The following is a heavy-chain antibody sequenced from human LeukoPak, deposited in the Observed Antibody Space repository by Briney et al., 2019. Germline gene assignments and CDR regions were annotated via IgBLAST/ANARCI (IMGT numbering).Heavy chain of an antibody. Sequence: GGSLRLSCAASGFTFSYYSMNWVRQAPGKGLEWISYSNTDGTISYADSVKGGFTISRDNAENSLYLQMNSLRDEDTAVYFCVRDRDYAFDFWGQGTMVTVS. V-gene: IGHV3-48*02. CDR1: GFTFSYYS. CDR2: SNTDGTI. J-gene: IGHJ3*01. CDR3: VRDRDYAFDF.